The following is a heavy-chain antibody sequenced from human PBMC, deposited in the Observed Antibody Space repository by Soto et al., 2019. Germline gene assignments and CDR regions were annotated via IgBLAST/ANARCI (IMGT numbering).Heavy chain of an antibody. V-gene: IGHV6-1*01. Sequence: SQTLSLTCDISGDSVSRNSVAWAWIRQSPSRGLEWLGRTNYRSKWYNDYAVSVKSRITIKSDTSKNQFSLHLNSVTPEDTAVYYCARGKMDYYDSSGYYAGFDYWGQGTLVTVSS. CDR2: TNYRSKWYN. CDR3: ARGKMDYYDSSGYYAGFDY. D-gene: IGHD3-22*01. J-gene: IGHJ4*02. CDR1: GDSVSRNSVA.